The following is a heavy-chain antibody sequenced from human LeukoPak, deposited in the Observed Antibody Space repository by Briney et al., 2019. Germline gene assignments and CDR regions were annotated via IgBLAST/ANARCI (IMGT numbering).Heavy chain of an antibody. V-gene: IGHV3-11*04. J-gene: IGHJ4*02. Sequence: GGSLRLSCAASGFTFSDYYMSWIRQAPGKGLEWVSYISSSGSTIYYADSVKGRFTISRDNAKNSLYLQMNSLRAEDTAVYYCARDPPYYYDSSGTFDYWGQGTLVTVSS. CDR1: GFTFSDYY. D-gene: IGHD3-22*01. CDR2: ISSSGSTI. CDR3: ARDPPYYYDSSGTFDY.